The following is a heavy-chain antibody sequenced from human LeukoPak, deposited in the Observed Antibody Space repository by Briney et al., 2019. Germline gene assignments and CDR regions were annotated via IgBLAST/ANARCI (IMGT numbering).Heavy chain of an antibody. J-gene: IGHJ4*02. CDR2: INHSGYT. D-gene: IGHD5-18*01. CDR3: ARTRLWPTGTFDY. V-gene: IGHV4-34*01. CDR1: GESFSGYY. Sequence: KPSETLSLTCAVYGESFSGYYWSWIRQPPGKGLEWIGEINHSGYTTYNPSLKSRVTISVDTSKNQFSLKVSSVTAADTAVYYCARTRLWPTGTFDYWGQGTLVTVSS.